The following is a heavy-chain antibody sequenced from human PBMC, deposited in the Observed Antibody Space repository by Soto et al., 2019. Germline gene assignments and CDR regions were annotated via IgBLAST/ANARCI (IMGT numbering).Heavy chain of an antibody. V-gene: IGHV3-23*01. D-gene: IGHD5-18*01. J-gene: IGHJ4*02. Sequence: EVQLLESGGGLVQPGGSLRLSCAASGFTFSSYAMSWVRQAPGKGLEWVSAISGSGGSTYYADSVKGRFTISRDNSKNTLYLQMNSLRAEDTAVNYCARIPPGYSYGYFYFDYWGQGTLVTVSS. CDR1: GFTFSSYA. CDR2: ISGSGGST. CDR3: ARIPPGYSYGYFYFDY.